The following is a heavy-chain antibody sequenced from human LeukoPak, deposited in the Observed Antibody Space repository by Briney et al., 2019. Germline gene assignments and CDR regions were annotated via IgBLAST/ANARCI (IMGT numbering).Heavy chain of an antibody. J-gene: IGHJ6*02. CDR3: ARGGSGYGDYYYFYGMDV. CDR1: GFTFSTYA. D-gene: IGHD3-22*01. V-gene: IGHV3-48*02. Sequence: GGSLRLSCAASGFTFSTYAMNWARQAPGKGLEWVSYISTGSSSIYYADSVKGRFTISRDNAKNSLYLQMNSLRDEDTAVYYCARGGSGYGDYYYFYGMDVWGQGTTVTVSS. CDR2: ISTGSSSI.